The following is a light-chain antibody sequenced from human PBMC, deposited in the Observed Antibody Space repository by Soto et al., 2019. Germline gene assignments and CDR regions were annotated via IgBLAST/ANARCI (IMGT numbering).Light chain of an antibody. CDR3: LLSHEV. CDR2: DTS. J-gene: IGLJ2*01. V-gene: IGLV7-46*01. CDR1: TGAVTSGHY. Sequence: QAVVTQEPSLTVSPGGTVTLTCGSSTGAVTSGHYPYWFQQKPGQAPRTLIYDTSNKHSWTPARFSGSLLGGQAALTLSGAQPEDEAEYYCLLSHEVFGGGTKLTVL.